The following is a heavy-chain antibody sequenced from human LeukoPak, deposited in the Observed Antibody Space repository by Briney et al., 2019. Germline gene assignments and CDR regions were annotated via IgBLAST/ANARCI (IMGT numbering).Heavy chain of an antibody. CDR1: GFTFSSYA. CDR2: IGTSGSYI. V-gene: IGHV3-21*01. Sequence: GGSLRLSCAASGFTFSSYAMNWVRQAPGKGLGWVSFIGTSGSYIKYADSVKGRFTISRDNAKNSLYLQMNSLRAEDTAMYFCARDRAIDIRAYDIWGQGTMVTVSS. J-gene: IGHJ3*02. D-gene: IGHD5-12*01. CDR3: ARDRAIDIRAYDI.